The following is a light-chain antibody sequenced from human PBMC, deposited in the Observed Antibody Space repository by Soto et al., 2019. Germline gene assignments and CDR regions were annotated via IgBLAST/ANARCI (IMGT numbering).Light chain of an antibody. J-gene: IGLJ2*01. CDR2: HNT. V-gene: IGLV1-40*01. CDR1: SSNIGGNT. CDR3: QSYDSSLSGVI. Sequence: QSALTQPPSLSGTPGQRVTISYSGSSSNIGGNTVHWYQHLPGTAPKLLIYHNTNRPSGVPDRFSGSKSGTSASLAITGLQAEDEADYYCQSYDSSLSGVIFGGGTKLTVL.